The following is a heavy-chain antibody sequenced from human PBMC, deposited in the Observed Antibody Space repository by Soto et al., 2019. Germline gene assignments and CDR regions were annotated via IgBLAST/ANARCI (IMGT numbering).Heavy chain of an antibody. V-gene: IGHV3-21*01. CDR1: GFTFSSYS. Sequence: RGSLRLSCAASGFTFSSYSMNWVRQAPGKGLEWVSSISSSSSYIYYADSVKGRFTISRDNAKNSLYLQMNSLRAEDTAVYYCARAATVTTEYYYGMDVWGQGTTVTVSS. D-gene: IGHD4-4*01. J-gene: IGHJ6*02. CDR2: ISSSSSYI. CDR3: ARAATVTTEYYYGMDV.